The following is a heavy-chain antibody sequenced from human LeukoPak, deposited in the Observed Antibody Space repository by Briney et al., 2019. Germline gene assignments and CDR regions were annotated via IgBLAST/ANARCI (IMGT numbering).Heavy chain of an antibody. CDR3: EDGIRDCSGGSCSY. J-gene: IGHJ4*02. Sequence: PLWFLRLSGPAPRFTSSNHWMSSVRQDSWKRLKWMADINHDGSEVSYVDSVKGRFTISRDNAKNSLSLQMNSLRAEDSFFFQAEDGIRDCSGGSCSYWGQGTLVTVSS. D-gene: IGHD2-15*01. CDR1: RFTSSNHW. CDR2: INHDGSEV. V-gene: IGHV3-7*01.